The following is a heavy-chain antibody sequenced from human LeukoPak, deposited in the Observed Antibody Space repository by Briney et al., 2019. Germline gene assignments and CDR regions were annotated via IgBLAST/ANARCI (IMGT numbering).Heavy chain of an antibody. Sequence: PSETLSLTCTVSGGSISSYYWSWIRQPPGKGLEWIGYIYYSGSTNYNPSLKSRVTISVDKSKNQFSLKLSSVTAADTAVCYCARDSYDFWSGYHDYWGQGTLVTVSS. CDR3: ARDSYDFWSGYHDY. V-gene: IGHV4-59*12. D-gene: IGHD3-3*01. J-gene: IGHJ4*02. CDR2: IYYSGST. CDR1: GGSISSYY.